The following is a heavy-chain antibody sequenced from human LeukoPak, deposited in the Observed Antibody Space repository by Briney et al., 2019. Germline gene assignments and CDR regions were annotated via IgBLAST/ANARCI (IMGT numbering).Heavy chain of an antibody. Sequence: SETLSLTCTVSGGSVSSGSYYWSWLRQPPGKGLEWIVYIYYSGSTNYNPSLKSRVTISVDTSKNQFSLRLSSVTAADTAVYYCARGVYCSSTSCPVRNWFDPWGQGTLVTVSS. CDR1: GGSVSSGSYY. J-gene: IGHJ5*02. CDR2: IYYSGST. CDR3: ARGVYCSSTSCPVRNWFDP. D-gene: IGHD2-2*01. V-gene: IGHV4-61*01.